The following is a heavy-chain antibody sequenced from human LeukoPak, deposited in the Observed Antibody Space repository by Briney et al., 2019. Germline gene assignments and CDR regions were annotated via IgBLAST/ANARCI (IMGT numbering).Heavy chain of an antibody. CDR2: IYYSGST. D-gene: IGHD3-10*01. V-gene: IGHV4-30-4*01. CDR1: GGSISSSDYY. CDR3: AREASGSSDFDY. Sequence: PSETLSLTCTVSGGSISSSDYYWSWIRQPPGKGLEWNGYIYYSGSTYYNPSLKSRVTISVDTSKNQFSLKLSSVTAADTAVYYCAREASGSSDFDYWGQGTLVTVSS. J-gene: IGHJ4*02.